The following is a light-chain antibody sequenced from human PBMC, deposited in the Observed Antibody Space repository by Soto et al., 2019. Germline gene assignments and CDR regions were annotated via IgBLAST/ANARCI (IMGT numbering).Light chain of an antibody. CDR3: QQCNDSPPWT. J-gene: IGKJ1*01. V-gene: IGKV3-15*01. CDR1: QDVGSK. Sequence: EIVMTQSPATLSVSPGERATLSCRASQDVGSKLAWYQQKPGQAPRLLIYGATTRATGIPARFSGSGSVTQFTLTISSLQSEDFAVYYCQQCNDSPPWTFGQGTKVEI. CDR2: GAT.